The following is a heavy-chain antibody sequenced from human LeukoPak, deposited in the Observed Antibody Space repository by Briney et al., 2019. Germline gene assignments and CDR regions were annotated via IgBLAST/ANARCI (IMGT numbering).Heavy chain of an antibody. J-gene: IGHJ4*02. D-gene: IGHD5-18*01. Sequence: PSETLSLTCTVSGGSISSYYWSWIRQPPGKGLEWIGYIYYSGSTNYNPSLKSRVTISVDTSKNQFSLKLSSVTAADTAVYYCARVVDTAMKLDYWGQGTLVTVSS. CDR1: GGSISSYY. CDR3: ARVVDTAMKLDY. V-gene: IGHV4-59*01. CDR2: IYYSGST.